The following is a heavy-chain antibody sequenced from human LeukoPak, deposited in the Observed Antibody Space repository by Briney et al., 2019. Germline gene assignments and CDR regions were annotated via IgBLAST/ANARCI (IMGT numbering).Heavy chain of an antibody. CDR1: GGSFSGYY. CDR3: ARRYSYGHVDY. V-gene: IGHV4-34*01. J-gene: IGHJ4*02. CDR2: INHSGST. Sequence: SSETLSLTCAVYGGSFSGYYWSWIRQPPGKGLEWIGEINHSGSTNYNPSLKSRVTISVDTSKNQFSLKLSSVTAADTAVYYCARRYSYGHVDYWGQGTLVTVSS. D-gene: IGHD5-18*01.